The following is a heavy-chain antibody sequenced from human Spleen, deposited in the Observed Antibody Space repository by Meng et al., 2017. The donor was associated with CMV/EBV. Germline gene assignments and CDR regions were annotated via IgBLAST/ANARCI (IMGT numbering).Heavy chain of an antibody. J-gene: IGHJ4*02. V-gene: IGHV1-18*01. CDR3: ARVRGITSEIDY. Sequence: CKASGYIFTSYGIDWVRQAPEQGLEWMGWISAYNGNTKYAQNLQGRVTMTTDTSSSTGYMELRSLRSDDTAVYYCARVRGITSEIDYWGQGTLVTVSS. D-gene: IGHD1-20*01. CDR1: GYIFTSYG. CDR2: ISAYNGNT.